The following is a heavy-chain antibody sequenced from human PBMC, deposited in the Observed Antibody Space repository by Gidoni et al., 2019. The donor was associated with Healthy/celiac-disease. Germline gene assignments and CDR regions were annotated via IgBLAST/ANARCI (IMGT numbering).Heavy chain of an antibody. CDR2: ISSSSSTI. J-gene: IGHJ4*02. D-gene: IGHD1-26*01. CDR3: AGVPPPYSGGHPSGY. Sequence: EVQLVESGGGLVQPGGSLRLSCAASGSTFSSYSMNWVRQSPGKGLEWISYISSSSSTIYYADSVKGRFTIARDNAKNSLYLQMNSLIDEDTAVYYCAGVPPPYSGGHPSGYWGQGTLVTVSS. V-gene: IGHV3-48*02. CDR1: GSTFSSYS.